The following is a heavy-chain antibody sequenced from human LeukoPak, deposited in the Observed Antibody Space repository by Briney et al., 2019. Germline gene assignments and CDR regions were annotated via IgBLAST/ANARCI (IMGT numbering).Heavy chain of an antibody. CDR2: IKQDGSEK. CDR1: GFTFSSYW. J-gene: IGHJ3*02. Sequence: PGGSLRLSCAASGFTFSSYWMTWVRQAPGKGLEWVANIKQDGSEKYYVDSVKGRFTISRDNAKNSLYLQMNSLRAEDTAVYYCARAKSHRRSAFDIWGQGTMVTVSS. CDR3: ARAKSHRRSAFDI. V-gene: IGHV3-7*01.